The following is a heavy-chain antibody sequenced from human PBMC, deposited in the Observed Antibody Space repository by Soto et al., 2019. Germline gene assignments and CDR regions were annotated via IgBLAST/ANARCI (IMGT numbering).Heavy chain of an antibody. V-gene: IGHV3-15*07. Sequence: EVQLVESGGDLVKPGGSLRLSCAASGFIFSHAWFHWVRQPPGKGLELVARVKNNGGATDYAPSVQGRFTISRDDSKDTVYLQMSSLTSEDTAIYYCAADLGPAYDSNNWFDPGGQGTLVTVSS. CDR3: AADLGPAYDSNNWFDP. CDR1: GFIFSHAW. CDR2: VKNNGGAT. D-gene: IGHD2-21*01. J-gene: IGHJ5*02.